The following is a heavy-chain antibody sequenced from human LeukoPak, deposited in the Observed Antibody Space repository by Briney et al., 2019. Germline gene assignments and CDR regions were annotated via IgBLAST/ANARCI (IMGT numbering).Heavy chain of an antibody. D-gene: IGHD3-22*01. CDR3: ATTPRGYNWFDP. CDR1: GYSIRSGYY. V-gene: IGHV4-38-2*02. CDR2: IYQSGSS. J-gene: IGHJ5*02. Sequence: SETLSLTCTVSGYSIRSGYYWGWIRQPPGKGLEWIGSIYQSGSSYYNPSLKSRVIISVDTSKNKLSLKLNSVTAADTAVYYCATTPRGYNWFDPWGLGTLVTVSS.